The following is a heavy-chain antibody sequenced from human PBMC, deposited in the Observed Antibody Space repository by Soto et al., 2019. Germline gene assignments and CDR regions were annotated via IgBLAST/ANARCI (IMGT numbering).Heavy chain of an antibody. CDR3: ARSYGSSWYMTFDY. D-gene: IGHD6-13*01. Sequence: PSETLSLTCAVYGESFSGYYWSWIRQPPGKGLEWIGEINHSGSTNYNPSLKSRVTISVDTSKNQFSLKLSSVTAADTAVYYCARSYGSSWYMTFDYWGQGTLVIVSS. V-gene: IGHV4-34*01. CDR2: INHSGST. J-gene: IGHJ4*02. CDR1: GESFSGYY.